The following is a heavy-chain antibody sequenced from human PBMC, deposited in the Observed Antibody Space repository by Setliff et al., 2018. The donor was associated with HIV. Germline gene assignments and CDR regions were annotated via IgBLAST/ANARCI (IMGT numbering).Heavy chain of an antibody. D-gene: IGHD3-10*01. CDR1: GLTFSSDS. Sequence: GSLRLSCAASGLTFSSDSMNWVRQAPGKGLEWVANIKQDGSEKYYVDSVKGRFTISRDNAKKSLYLQMDSLRAEDTAVYYCARSYYGSTTSYGMDVWGQGTTVTVSS. V-gene: IGHV3-7*01. CDR3: ARSYYGSTTSYGMDV. CDR2: IKQDGSEK. J-gene: IGHJ6*02.